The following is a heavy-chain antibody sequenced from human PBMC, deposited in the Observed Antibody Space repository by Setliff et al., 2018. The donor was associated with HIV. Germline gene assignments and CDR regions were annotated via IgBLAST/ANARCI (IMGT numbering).Heavy chain of an antibody. J-gene: IGHJ6*02. V-gene: IGHV1-18*01. Sequence: ASVKVSCKTSGYTFTNFGISWVRQAPGHGLEWMGWISPNFGHTNYAQNFHGRITLTVDTSTSRAYMELRSLRSDDTAVYFCARLGSGWSDSYYYAMDVWGQGTTGTVS. CDR2: ISPNFGHT. D-gene: IGHD6-19*01. CDR3: ARLGSGWSDSYYYAMDV. CDR1: GYTFTNFG.